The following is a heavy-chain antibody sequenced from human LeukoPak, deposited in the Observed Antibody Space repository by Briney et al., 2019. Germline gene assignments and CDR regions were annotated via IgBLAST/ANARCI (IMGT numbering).Heavy chain of an antibody. CDR1: GGTFSSYA. Sequence: ASVKVSCKASGGTFSSYAISWVRQAPGQGFEWMGGIIPIFGTANYAQKFQGRVTITADKSTSTAYMELSSLRSEDTAVYYCARRTTVTGAFDIWGQGTMVTVSS. CDR2: IIPIFGTA. J-gene: IGHJ3*02. V-gene: IGHV1-69*06. CDR3: ARRTTVTGAFDI. D-gene: IGHD4-17*01.